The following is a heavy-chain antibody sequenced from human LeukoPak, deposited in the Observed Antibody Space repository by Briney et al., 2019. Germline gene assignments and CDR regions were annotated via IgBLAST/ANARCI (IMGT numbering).Heavy chain of an antibody. Sequence: SQTLSLTCTVSGGSISSGSYYWSWIRQPAGKGLEWIGRIYNSGSTNYNPSLKSRVTISVDTSKNQFSLKLSSVTAADTAVYYCARVRLNDYVWGSYRFGGYYFDYWGQGTLVTVSS. D-gene: IGHD3-16*02. CDR1: GGSISSGSYY. V-gene: IGHV4-61*02. CDR3: ARVRLNDYVWGSYRFGGYYFDY. CDR2: IYNSGST. J-gene: IGHJ4*02.